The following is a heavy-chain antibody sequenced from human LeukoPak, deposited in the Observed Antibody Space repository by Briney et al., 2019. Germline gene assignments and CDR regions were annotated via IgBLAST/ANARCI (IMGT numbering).Heavy chain of an antibody. J-gene: IGHJ3*02. V-gene: IGHV1-18*01. D-gene: IGHD2-8*02. CDR2: ISAYNGNT. CDR3: ARDRSTGIDAFDI. Sequence: ASVKVSCKASGYTFTSYGISWVRQAPGQGLEWMGWISAYNGNTNYAQKLQGRVTMTTDTSTSTAYVELRSLRSDDTAVYYCARDRSTGIDAFDIWGQGTMVTVSS. CDR1: GYTFTSYG.